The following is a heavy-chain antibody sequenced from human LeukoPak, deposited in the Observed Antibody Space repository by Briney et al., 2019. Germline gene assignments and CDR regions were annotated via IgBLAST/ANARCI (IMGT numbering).Heavy chain of an antibody. D-gene: IGHD3-9*01. Sequence: GGSLRPSCAASGFTFSSYAMSWVRQAPGKGLEWVSAISGSGGSTYYADSVKGRFTISRDNSKNTLYLQMNSLRAEDTAVYYCAKALGLSLTGYGDYWGQGTLVTVSS. V-gene: IGHV3-23*01. J-gene: IGHJ4*02. CDR2: ISGSGGST. CDR3: AKALGLSLTGYGDY. CDR1: GFTFSSYA.